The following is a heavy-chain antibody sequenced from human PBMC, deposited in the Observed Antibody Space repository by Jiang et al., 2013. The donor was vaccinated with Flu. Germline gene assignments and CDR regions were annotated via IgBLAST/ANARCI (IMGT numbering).Heavy chain of an antibody. CDR2: TQYGGNS. V-gene: IGHV4-30-4*01. J-gene: IGHJ4*02. Sequence: GSGLVKPSQTLSLMCSVSGGSVKSSTLWSWIRQSPGKGLEWIASTQYGGNSYFNPSLRSRLSVSIDRYGRDLFSLSLTSMTAADTAIYYCARGLTISGSPMAGPEFFDSWDLGTLVTVSS. D-gene: IGHD3-3*01. CDR1: GGSVKSSTL. CDR3: ARGLTISGSPMAGPEFFDS.